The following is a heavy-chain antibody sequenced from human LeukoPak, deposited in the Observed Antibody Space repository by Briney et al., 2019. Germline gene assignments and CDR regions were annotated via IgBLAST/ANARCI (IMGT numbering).Heavy chain of an antibody. D-gene: IGHD3-9*01. Sequence: GGSLRLSCAASGFTFSGSAMHWVRQASGKGLESVGRIRSKANSYATAYAASVKGRFTISRDDSKNTAYLQMNSLKTEDTAVYYCTRRDFDWLREDWFDPWGQGTLVTVSS. V-gene: IGHV3-73*01. CDR3: TRRDFDWLREDWFDP. J-gene: IGHJ5*02. CDR2: IRSKANSYAT. CDR1: GFTFSGSA.